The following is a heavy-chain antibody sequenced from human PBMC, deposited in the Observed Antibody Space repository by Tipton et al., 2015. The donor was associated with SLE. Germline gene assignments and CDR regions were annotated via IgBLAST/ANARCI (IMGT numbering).Heavy chain of an antibody. J-gene: IGHJ2*01. CDR2: IFYSGST. CDR3: ARDYGDYGYFDL. Sequence: TLSLTCTVSGDSIISGAYYWSWLRQRPGKGLEWIGHIFYSGSTYYNPSLESRLTISIDRSENQFSLGLNSVTDADTAVYYCARDYGDYGYFDLWGRGTLVTVSS. V-gene: IGHV4-31*03. D-gene: IGHD4-17*01. CDR1: GDSIISGAYY.